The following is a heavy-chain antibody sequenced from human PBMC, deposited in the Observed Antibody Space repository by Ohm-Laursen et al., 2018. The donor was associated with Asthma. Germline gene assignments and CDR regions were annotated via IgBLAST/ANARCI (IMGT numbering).Heavy chain of an antibody. CDR1: GFTFSSYA. Sequence: SLRLSCAASGFTFSSYAMSWVRQAPGKGLEWVAVIWYDGSNKYYADSVKGRFTISRDNSKNTLYLQMNSLRAEDTAVYYCAKGQVGATRGMDVWGQGTAVTVSS. D-gene: IGHD1-26*01. V-gene: IGHV3-33*08. CDR3: AKGQVGATRGMDV. J-gene: IGHJ6*02. CDR2: IWYDGSNK.